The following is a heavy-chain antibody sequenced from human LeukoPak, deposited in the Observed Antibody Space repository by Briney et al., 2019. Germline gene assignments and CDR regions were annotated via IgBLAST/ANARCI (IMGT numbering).Heavy chain of an antibody. D-gene: IGHD1-1*01. V-gene: IGHV3-21*01. J-gene: IGHJ4*02. Sequence: GRSLRLSCAASGFTFSSYAMHWVRQAPGKGLEWVSAISSSGSSIYYADSVKGRFTISRDNAQNSLYLQMNSLRADDTAVYYCARALDRYFDYWGQGTLVTVSS. CDR1: GFTFSSYA. CDR2: ISSSGSSI. CDR3: ARALDRYFDY.